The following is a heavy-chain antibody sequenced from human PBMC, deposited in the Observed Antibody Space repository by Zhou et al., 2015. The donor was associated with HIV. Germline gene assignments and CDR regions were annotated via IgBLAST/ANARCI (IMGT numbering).Heavy chain of an antibody. D-gene: IGHD4-17*01. CDR2: IIPIFGTA. J-gene: IGHJ4*02. CDR3: ARSKLDYGDYVGVGRRFDY. V-gene: IGHV1-69*12. CDR1: GGTFSSYA. Sequence: QVQLVQSGAEVKKPGSSVKVSCKASGGTFSSYAISWVRQAPGQGLEWMGGIIPIFGTANYAQKFQGRVTITADESTSTAYMELSSLRSEDTAVYYCARSKLDYGDYVGVGRRFDYWGQGTLVTVSS.